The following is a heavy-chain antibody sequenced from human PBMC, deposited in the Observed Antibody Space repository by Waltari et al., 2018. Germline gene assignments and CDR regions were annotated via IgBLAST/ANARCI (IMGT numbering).Heavy chain of an antibody. CDR3: ARASVAGTGYWFDP. Sequence: QVQLQQWGAGLLKPSETLSLTCAVYGGSFSGYYWSWIRQPPGKGLEWIGEINHSGRTNYNPSLKSRVTISVDTSKNQFSLKLSSVTAADTAVYYCARASVAGTGYWFDPWGQGTLVTVSS. J-gene: IGHJ5*02. V-gene: IGHV4-34*01. CDR1: GGSFSGYY. D-gene: IGHD6-19*01. CDR2: INHSGRT.